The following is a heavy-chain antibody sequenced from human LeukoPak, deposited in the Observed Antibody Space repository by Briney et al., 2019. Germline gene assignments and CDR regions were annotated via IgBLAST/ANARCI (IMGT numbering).Heavy chain of an antibody. Sequence: GGSLRLSCAASGFTFSSYAMSWVRQAPGKGLEWVSAISGSGGSTNYADSVKGRFTISRDNSKHTLYLQMNSLRAEDTAVYYCTKDIPIAGIVGATSAMFDYWGQGTLVTVSS. J-gene: IGHJ4*02. V-gene: IGHV3-23*01. D-gene: IGHD1-26*01. CDR1: GFTFSSYA. CDR3: TKDIPIAGIVGATSAMFDY. CDR2: ISGSGGST.